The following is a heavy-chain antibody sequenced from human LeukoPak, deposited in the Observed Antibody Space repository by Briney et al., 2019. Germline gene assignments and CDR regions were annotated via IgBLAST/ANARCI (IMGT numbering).Heavy chain of an antibody. CDR1: GGSISSCY. Sequence: SETLSLTCTVSGGSISSCYWSWIRQPPGKGLEWIGYIYYSGSTNYNPSLKSRVTISVDTSKNQFSLKLNSVTAADTAVYYCASGGWYEGNLLWGQGTMVTVSS. CDR3: ASGGWYEGNLL. D-gene: IGHD6-19*01. J-gene: IGHJ3*01. CDR2: IYYSGST. V-gene: IGHV4-59*12.